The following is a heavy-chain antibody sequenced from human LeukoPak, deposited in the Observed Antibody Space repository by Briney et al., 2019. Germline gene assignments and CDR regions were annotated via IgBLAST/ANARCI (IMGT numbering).Heavy chain of an antibody. V-gene: IGHV6-1*01. Sequence: SQTLSLTCAISGDSVSSNSDAWIWMRQSPSRGREWLGRTYYRSKWYSDYALSVRGRIIINPDTSKNQFSLQLDSVTPDDAAVYYCAKYSSNWYIDYWGQGTLVTVSS. CDR1: GDSVSSNSDA. J-gene: IGHJ4*02. CDR2: TYYRSKWYS. CDR3: AKYSSNWYIDY. D-gene: IGHD6-13*01.